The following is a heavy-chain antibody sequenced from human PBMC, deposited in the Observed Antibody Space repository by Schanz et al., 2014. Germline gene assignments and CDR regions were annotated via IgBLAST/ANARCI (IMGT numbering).Heavy chain of an antibody. D-gene: IGHD6-13*01. CDR2: ISYDGSNK. CDR3: AREQIMAAAGLVDY. V-gene: IGHV3-30*19. Sequence: QVQLVESGGGVVQPGRSLRLSCAASGFIFSSYGLHWVRQAPGKGLEWVAVISYDGSNKYYADSVKGRFTISRDNAKNSLYLQMNSLRAEDTAVYYGAREQIMAAAGLVDYWGHGTLVTDSS. CDR1: GFIFSSYG. J-gene: IGHJ4*01.